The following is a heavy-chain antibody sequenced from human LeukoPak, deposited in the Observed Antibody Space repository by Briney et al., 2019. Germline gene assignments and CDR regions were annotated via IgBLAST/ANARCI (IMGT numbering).Heavy chain of an antibody. D-gene: IGHD3-9*01. CDR1: GGSFSGYY. Sequence: PSETLSLTCAVYGGSFSGYYWSWIRQPPGKGLEWIGEINHSGSTNYNPSLKSRVTISVDTSKNQFSLKLSSVTAADTAVYYCARRNLGLRYFDWLGYYFDYWGQGTLVTVSS. V-gene: IGHV4-34*01. J-gene: IGHJ4*02. CDR2: INHSGST. CDR3: ARRNLGLRYFDWLGYYFDY.